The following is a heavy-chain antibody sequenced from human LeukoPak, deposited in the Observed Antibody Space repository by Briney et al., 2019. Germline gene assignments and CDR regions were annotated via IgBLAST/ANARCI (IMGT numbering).Heavy chain of an antibody. CDR1: GGSISSSSYY. D-gene: IGHD3-3*01. V-gene: IGHV4-39*07. J-gene: IGHJ5*02. Sequence: SETLSLTCTVSGGSISSSSYYWGWIRQPPGKGLEWIGSIYHSGSTYYNPSLKSRVTISVDTSKNQFSLKLSSVTAADTAVYYCARDYPSDFWSGVPQGSWFDPWGQGTLVTVSS. CDR2: IYHSGST. CDR3: ARDYPSDFWSGVPQGSWFDP.